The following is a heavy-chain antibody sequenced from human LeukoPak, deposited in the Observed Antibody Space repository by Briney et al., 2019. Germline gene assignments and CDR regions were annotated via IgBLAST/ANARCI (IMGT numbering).Heavy chain of an antibody. CDR1: GYTFTSYE. CDR2: MNPNSGNT. V-gene: IGHV1-8*01. D-gene: IGHD6-13*01. J-gene: IGHJ4*02. Sequence: ASVKVSCKASGYTFTSYEINWVRQALEGGLERMVWMNPNSGNTGYAQKFQGRVTMTRNTSISTAYMELSSLRSEDTAVYYCARAAPRSSSIETYYFDYWGQGTLVTVSS. CDR3: ARAAPRSSSIETYYFDY.